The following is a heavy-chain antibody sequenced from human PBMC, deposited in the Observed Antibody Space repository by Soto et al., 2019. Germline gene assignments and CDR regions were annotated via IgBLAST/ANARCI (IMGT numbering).Heavy chain of an antibody. CDR3: TRGPRSTSTSTGAF. CDR1: GFTFSMYW. J-gene: IGHJ4*02. V-gene: IGHV3-74*01. Sequence: EVHLVESGGGLLQPGGSLRLSCAASGFTFSMYWMHWVRQVPGTGPEWVSRINDDGSHTNYADSVKGRFTISRDNAKKTLYLQMNDLRAEDTAVYYCTRGPRSTSTSTGAFWGQGTLVTVSS. D-gene: IGHD2-2*01. CDR2: INDDGSHT.